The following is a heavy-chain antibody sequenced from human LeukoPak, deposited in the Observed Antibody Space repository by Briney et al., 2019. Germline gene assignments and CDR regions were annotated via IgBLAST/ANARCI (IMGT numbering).Heavy chain of an antibody. Sequence: QPGGSLRLSCAASGFSVSSNYMFWVRQAPGKGLEWVSVIYYGGSTYNANSVKGRFTISRDNSKNTLYLQMISLRAEDTAVYYCAKSIAGSRSWALDHWGQGTLVTVSS. V-gene: IGHV3-53*01. D-gene: IGHD6-6*01. CDR1: GFSVSSNY. CDR2: IYYGGST. CDR3: AKSIAGSRSWALDH. J-gene: IGHJ4*02.